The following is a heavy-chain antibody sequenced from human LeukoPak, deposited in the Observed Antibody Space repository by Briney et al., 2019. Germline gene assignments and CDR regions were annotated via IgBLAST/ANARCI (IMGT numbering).Heavy chain of an antibody. Sequence: SETLSLTCAVYGGSFSSYYWVWIRQPPGKGLEWIGSIHYSGTTYYNPSLKSRVTISVDTSKNQFSLKLSSVTAADTAVYYCARAGCSGGSCYGSRGAFDIWGQGTMVTVSS. CDR2: IHYSGTT. V-gene: IGHV4-39*07. J-gene: IGHJ3*02. CDR3: ARAGCSGGSCYGSRGAFDI. D-gene: IGHD2-15*01. CDR1: GGSFSSYY.